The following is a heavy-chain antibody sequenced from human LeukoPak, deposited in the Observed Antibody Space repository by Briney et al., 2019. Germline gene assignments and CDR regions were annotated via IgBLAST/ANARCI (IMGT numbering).Heavy chain of an antibody. D-gene: IGHD1-1*01. CDR2: IANSGDNT. Sequence: GGSLRLSCAASGFTFSNSALNWVRQAPGKGLEWVSTIANSGDNTYYADSVKGRFTISRDNAKNSLYLQMNSLRAEDTAVYYCARGGNYFDYWGQGTLVTVSS. J-gene: IGHJ4*02. V-gene: IGHV3-21*01. CDR3: ARGGNYFDY. CDR1: GFTFSNSA.